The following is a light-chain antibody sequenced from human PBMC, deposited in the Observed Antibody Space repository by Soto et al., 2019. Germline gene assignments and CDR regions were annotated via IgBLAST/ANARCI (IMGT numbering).Light chain of an antibody. CDR1: QSVSSY. CDR3: QQGSSWLT. J-gene: IGKJ4*01. V-gene: IGKV3-11*01. Sequence: EIVLTQSPDTLSLSPGERATLSCRASQSVSSYLDWYQQKPGQAPRLLIYDASNRAPGIPARFSGGGSGTDFTLTISSLETEDFAVYYLQQGSSWLTFGGGTKVEIK. CDR2: DAS.